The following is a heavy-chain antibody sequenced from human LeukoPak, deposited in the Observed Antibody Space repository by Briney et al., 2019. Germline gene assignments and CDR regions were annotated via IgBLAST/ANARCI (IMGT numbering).Heavy chain of an antibody. Sequence: SVKVSCKASGGTFSSYAISWVRQAPGQGLEWLGRIIPILGIANYAQKFQGRVTITADKSTSTAYMELSSLRSEDTAVYYCASRIAAAGNLFDYWGQGTLVTVSS. J-gene: IGHJ4*02. CDR3: ASRIAAAGNLFDY. V-gene: IGHV1-69*04. CDR2: IIPILGIA. CDR1: GGTFSSYA. D-gene: IGHD6-13*01.